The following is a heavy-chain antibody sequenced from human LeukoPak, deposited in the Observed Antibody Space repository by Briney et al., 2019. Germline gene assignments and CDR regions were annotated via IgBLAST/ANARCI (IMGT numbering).Heavy chain of an antibody. J-gene: IGHJ3*02. CDR2: INPNSGGT. D-gene: IGHD6-13*01. Sequence: GASVKVSCKASGYTFTDYYMHWVRQAPGQGLEWMGWINPNSGGTHYAQKLQGRVTMTRDTSISTASMELSSLTSDDMAVFYCASSRIAAAGVDAFDIWGQGTMVTVSS. V-gene: IGHV1-2*02. CDR3: ASSRIAAAGVDAFDI. CDR1: GYTFTDYY.